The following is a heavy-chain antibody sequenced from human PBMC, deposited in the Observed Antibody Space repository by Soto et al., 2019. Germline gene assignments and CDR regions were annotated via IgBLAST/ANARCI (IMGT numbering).Heavy chain of an antibody. CDR1: GFLFNDHY. Sequence: SLRLSGVASGFLFNDHYMDRVRQAPGTGLEWVGRIRNKASSSTTEYAASVKGRFSISRDDSKNSLFLQMSSLKTEDTAVYYGGGDAVGRAAHQPWCQGTL. CDR2: IRNKASSSTT. D-gene: IGHD6-19*01. J-gene: IGHJ1*01. V-gene: IGHV3-72*01. CDR3: GGDAVGRAAHQP.